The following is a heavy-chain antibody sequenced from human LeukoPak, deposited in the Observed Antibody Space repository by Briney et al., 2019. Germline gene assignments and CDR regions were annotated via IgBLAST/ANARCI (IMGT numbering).Heavy chain of an antibody. Sequence: GASVKVSCKASGYTFTSYDINWVRQATGQGLEWVGWMNPNSGNTGYAQKFQGRVTMTRNTSISTAYMELSSPRSEDTAVYCCARDKDGFWRYYFDYGGQGTLVTVSS. CDR1: GYTFTSYD. V-gene: IGHV1-8*02. CDR3: ARDKDGFWRYYFDY. J-gene: IGHJ4*02. CDR2: MNPNSGNT. D-gene: IGHD3-3*01.